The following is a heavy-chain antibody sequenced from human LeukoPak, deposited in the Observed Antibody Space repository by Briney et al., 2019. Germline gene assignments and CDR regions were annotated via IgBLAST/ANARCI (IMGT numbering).Heavy chain of an antibody. Sequence: PGGSLRLSCAASGFTFSSYAMHWVRQAPGKGLEWVAVISYDGSNKYYADSVKGRFTISRDNPKNSLYLQMNSLRAEDTAVYYCASHTYYYDSSGYPTRGPFDYWGQGTLVTVSS. V-gene: IGHV3-30-3*01. D-gene: IGHD3-22*01. CDR3: ASHTYYYDSSGYPTRGPFDY. J-gene: IGHJ4*02. CDR2: ISYDGSNK. CDR1: GFTFSSYA.